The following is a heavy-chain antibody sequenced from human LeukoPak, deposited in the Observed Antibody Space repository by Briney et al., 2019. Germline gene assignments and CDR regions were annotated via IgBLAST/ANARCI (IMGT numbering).Heavy chain of an antibody. CDR1: GGTFSSYA. J-gene: IGHJ4*02. D-gene: IGHD2-2*01. Sequence: GASVKVSCKASGGTFSSYAISWVRQAPGQGLEWMGGIIPIFGTTNYAQKFQGRVTITTDESTSTAYMELSSLRSEDTAVYYCARGEDIVVRMGATRWYYFDYWGQGTLVTVSS. CDR3: ARGEDIVVRMGATRWYYFDY. CDR2: IIPIFGTT. V-gene: IGHV1-69*05.